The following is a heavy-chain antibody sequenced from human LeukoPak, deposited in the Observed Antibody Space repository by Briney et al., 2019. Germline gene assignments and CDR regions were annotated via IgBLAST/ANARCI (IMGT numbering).Heavy chain of an antibody. J-gene: IGHJ4*02. CDR3: ARDPPGGVGATRQLDY. CDR2: INPSGGST. Sequence: ASVKVSCKASGYTFTSYYMHWVRQAPGQGLEWMGIINPSGGSTSYAQKFQGRVTMTRDTSTSTVYMELSSLRSEDAAVYYCARDPPGGVGATRQLDYWGQGTLVTVSS. CDR1: GYTFTSYY. D-gene: IGHD1-26*01. V-gene: IGHV1-46*01.